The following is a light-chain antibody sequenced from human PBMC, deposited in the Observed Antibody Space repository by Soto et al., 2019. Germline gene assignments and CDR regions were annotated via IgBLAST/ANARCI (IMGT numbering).Light chain of an antibody. CDR2: GNS. V-gene: IGLV1-40*01. CDR3: QSYDSSLSGFYV. Sequence: QSVLTQPPSVSGAPGQRVTISCTGSSSNIGAGYDLHWYQQLPGTAPKLLIYGNSNRPSGVPDRFSGSKSGTSASLAITGLQAEDEADYYCQSYDSSLSGFYVFGTGTKLTVL. CDR1: SSNIGAGYD. J-gene: IGLJ1*01.